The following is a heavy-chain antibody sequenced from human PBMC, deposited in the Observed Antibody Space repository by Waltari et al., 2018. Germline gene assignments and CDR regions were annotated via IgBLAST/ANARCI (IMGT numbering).Heavy chain of an antibody. CDR3: ARTLAAAGHDAFDI. CDR2: INHSGST. CDR1: GGSISSYY. V-gene: IGHV4-34*01. D-gene: IGHD6-13*01. J-gene: IGHJ3*02. Sequence: QVQLQESGPGLVKPSETLSLTCTVSGGSISSYYWSWIRQPPGKGLEWIGEINHSGSTNYNPSRKSRVTISVDTSKNQFSLKLSSVTAADTAVYYCARTLAAAGHDAFDIWGQGTMVTVSS.